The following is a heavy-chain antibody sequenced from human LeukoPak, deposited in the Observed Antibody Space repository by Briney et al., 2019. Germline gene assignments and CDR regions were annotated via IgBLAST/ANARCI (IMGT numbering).Heavy chain of an antibody. CDR3: ARVGGFGEIVN. Sequence: ASVKVSCKASGYTFTSYGINWVRLAPGQGLEWMGWISGYNGNASYAQKLQGRVTMTTDTSASTVYMELRSLRSDDTAVYYCARVGGFGEIVNWGQGTMVTVSS. CDR2: ISGYNGNA. D-gene: IGHD3-10*01. CDR1: GYTFTSYG. J-gene: IGHJ3*01. V-gene: IGHV1-18*01.